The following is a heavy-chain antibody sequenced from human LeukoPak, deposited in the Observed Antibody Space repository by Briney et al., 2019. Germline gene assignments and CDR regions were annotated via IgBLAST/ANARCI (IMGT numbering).Heavy chain of an antibody. CDR2: INWNGGST. Sequence: PGGSLRLSCAASGFTFDDYGMSWVRQAPGKGLEWVSGINWNGGSTGYADSVKGRFAISRDNAKNSLYLQMNSLRAEDTALYYCARDLVYYDSSGYQGDAFDIWGQGTMVTVSS. V-gene: IGHV3-20*04. D-gene: IGHD3-22*01. CDR3: ARDLVYYDSSGYQGDAFDI. J-gene: IGHJ3*02. CDR1: GFTFDDYG.